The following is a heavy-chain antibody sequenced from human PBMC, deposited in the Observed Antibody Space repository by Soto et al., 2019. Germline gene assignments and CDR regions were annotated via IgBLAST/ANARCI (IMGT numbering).Heavy chain of an antibody. J-gene: IGHJ4*02. Sequence: QLQLQESGSGLVKPSQTMSLPCAVSGCSISGNTYSWSWIRQPPGKGLEWIGYIYDSVNTYYKPSLKSHFSISVDRAQHQFSLKLSSVTAADTAVYYCARGQGAAACHSNCDYWGQGALVTVSS. CDR1: GCSISGNTYS. V-gene: IGHV4-30-2*01. CDR3: ARGQGAAACHSNCDY. D-gene: IGHD6-13*01. CDR2: IYDSVNT.